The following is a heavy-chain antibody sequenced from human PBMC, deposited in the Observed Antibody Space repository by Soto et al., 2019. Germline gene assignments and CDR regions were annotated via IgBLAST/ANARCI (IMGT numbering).Heavy chain of an antibody. J-gene: IGHJ6*02. CDR1: GYSFMSYG. CDR3: ARDRLGLYYSDSAGGMDV. Sequence: QVQLLQSGAEVKKSGASVKVSCKVSGYSFMSYGISWVRQAPGQGLERMGWITTYNGEAKYAQKFQDRVTMTTDTTTSTAYMELRRLRSDDTAVYSCARDRLGLYYSDSAGGMDVWGQGTTVTVTS. CDR2: ITTYNGEA. V-gene: IGHV1-18*01. D-gene: IGHD3-22*01.